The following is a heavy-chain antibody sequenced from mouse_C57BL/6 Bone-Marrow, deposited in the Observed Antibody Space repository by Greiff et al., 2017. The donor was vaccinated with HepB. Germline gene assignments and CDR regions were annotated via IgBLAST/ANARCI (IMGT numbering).Heavy chain of an antibody. CDR1: GYTFTSYW. CDR2: IDPSDSET. J-gene: IGHJ2*01. CDR3: ARGSYSTRDY. Sequence: VKLQQPGAELVRPGSSVKLSCKASGYTFTSYWMHWVKQRPIQGLEWIGNIDPSDSETHYNQKFKDKATLTVDKSSSTAYMQLSSLTSEDSAVYYCARGSYSTRDYWGQGTTLTVSS. V-gene: IGHV1-52*01.